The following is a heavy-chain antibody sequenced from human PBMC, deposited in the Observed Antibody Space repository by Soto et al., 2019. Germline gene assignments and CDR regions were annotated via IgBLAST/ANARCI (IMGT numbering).Heavy chain of an antibody. Sequence: SVKVSCKASGGTFSSYAISWVRQAPGQGLEWMGGIIPIFGTANYAQKFQGRVTITADESTSTAYMELSSLRSEDTAVYYCARDLAARPEGAFYIWGQGTMLTVSS. CDR2: IIPIFGTA. V-gene: IGHV1-69*13. CDR1: GGTFSSYA. J-gene: IGHJ3*02. CDR3: ARDLAARPEGAFYI. D-gene: IGHD6-6*01.